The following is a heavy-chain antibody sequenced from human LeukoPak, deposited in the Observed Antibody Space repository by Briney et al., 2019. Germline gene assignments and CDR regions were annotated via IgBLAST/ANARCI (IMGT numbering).Heavy chain of an antibody. Sequence: GRSLRLSCAASGFTFDDYAMHWVRQAPGKGLEWVSGINWNSGIIGYADSVKGRFTISRDNAKNSLYLQMSSLRVEDTALYYCAKGIAGTTGMGPLDIWGQGTMVTVSS. CDR1: GFTFDDYA. CDR2: INWNSGII. J-gene: IGHJ3*02. CDR3: AKGIAGTTGMGPLDI. D-gene: IGHD1-26*01. V-gene: IGHV3-9*01.